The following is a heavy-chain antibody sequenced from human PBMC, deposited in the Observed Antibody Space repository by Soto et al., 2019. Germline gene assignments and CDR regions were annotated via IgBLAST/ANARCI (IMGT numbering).Heavy chain of an antibody. V-gene: IGHV2-5*02. CDR1: GFSLSTYGVG. Sequence: SGPTLVNPTQTLRLTCTFSGFSLSTYGVGVGWIRQPPGKALEWLALIYWDDDTRFSPSLNSRLAITKDTSKSQVVLTMTHMDPVDTATYYCAHKRDTVDWFGPWGRGTLVTVSS. CDR2: IYWDDDT. CDR3: AHKRDTVDWFGP. D-gene: IGHD5-18*01. J-gene: IGHJ5*02.